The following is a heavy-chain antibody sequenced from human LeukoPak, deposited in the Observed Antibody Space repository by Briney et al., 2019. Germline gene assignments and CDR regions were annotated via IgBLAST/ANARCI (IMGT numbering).Heavy chain of an antibody. CDR2: ISGSGGST. Sequence: GGFLRHSCAASGFTFSSYAMSWVRQAPGKGLEWVSAISGSGGSTYYADSVKGRFTISRDNSKNTLYLQMNSLRAEDTAVYYCAKDLELVLGWFDPWAREPWSPSPQ. CDR3: AKDLELVLGWFDP. D-gene: IGHD6-13*01. V-gene: IGHV3-23*01. CDR1: GFTFSSYA. J-gene: IGHJ5*02.